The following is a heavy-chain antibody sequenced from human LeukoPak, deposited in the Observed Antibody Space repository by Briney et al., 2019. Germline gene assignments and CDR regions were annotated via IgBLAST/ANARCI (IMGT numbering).Heavy chain of an antibody. CDR2: IIPPSGTA. Sequence: LVKVSCKASGGPYRYSITWVRQGPGQGLEWMGGIIPPSGTANYAQKFQGRVTITKDDSTSTTYMELSSLRSEDTAVYYCTTYGANVAEYFEHWGQGTLLAVSS. CDR3: TTYGANVAEYFEH. J-gene: IGHJ1*01. CDR1: GGPYRYS. D-gene: IGHD4/OR15-4a*01. V-gene: IGHV1-69*05.